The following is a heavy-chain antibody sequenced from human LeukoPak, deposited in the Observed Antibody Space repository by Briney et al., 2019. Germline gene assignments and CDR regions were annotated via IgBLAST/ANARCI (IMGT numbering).Heavy chain of an antibody. CDR1: GFTFSSYS. V-gene: IGHV3-21*01. CDR3: AKQDSSGHLSSFDY. Sequence: GGSLRLSCAASGFTFSSYSMNWVRQAPGKGLEWVSSISSSSSYIYYADSVKGRFTISRDNAKNSLYLQMNSLRAEDTAVYYCAKQDSSGHLSSFDYWGQGTLVTVSS. CDR2: ISSSSSYI. D-gene: IGHD3-22*01. J-gene: IGHJ4*02.